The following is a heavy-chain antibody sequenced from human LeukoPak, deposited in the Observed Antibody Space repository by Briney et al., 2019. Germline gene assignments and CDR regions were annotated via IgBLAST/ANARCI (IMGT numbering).Heavy chain of an antibody. Sequence: PGRSLRLSCAASGFTFSSYSMHWVRQAPGKGLEWVAVISYDGSNKYYADSVKGRFTISRDNSKNTLYLQMNSLRAEDTAVYYCAREVYSSSWDYWGQGTLVTVSS. CDR2: ISYDGSNK. CDR3: AREVYSSSWDY. J-gene: IGHJ4*02. D-gene: IGHD6-6*01. V-gene: IGHV3-30*01. CDR1: GFTFSSYS.